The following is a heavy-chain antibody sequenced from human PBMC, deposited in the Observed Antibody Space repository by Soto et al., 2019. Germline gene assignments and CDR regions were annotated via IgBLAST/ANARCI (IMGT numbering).Heavy chain of an antibody. J-gene: IGHJ4*02. CDR2: INPSGGST. CDR1: GYTFTSYY. V-gene: IGHV1-46*01. D-gene: IGHD3-22*01. Sequence: ASVKVSCKASGYTFTSYYMHWVRQAPGQGLEWMGIINPSGGSTSYAQKFQGRVTMTRDTSTSTVYMELNSLRPEDTALYYCAKDEYYYSRSGYYIFDSWGQGTLVTVSS. CDR3: AKDEYYYSRSGYYIFDS.